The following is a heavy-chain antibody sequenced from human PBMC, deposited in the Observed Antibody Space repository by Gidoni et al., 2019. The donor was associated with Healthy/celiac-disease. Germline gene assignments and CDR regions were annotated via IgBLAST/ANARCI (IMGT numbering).Heavy chain of an antibody. CDR2: ISAYNGNT. J-gene: IGHJ5*02. CDR3: ARPRWGYCSSTSCYTGEFDP. V-gene: IGHV1-18*01. Sequence: QVQLVQSGAEVKKPGASVKVSCKASGYTFTSYGISWVRQAPGQGLEWMGWISAYNGNTNYAQKLQGRVTMATDTSTSKAYMELRSLRSDDTAVYYCARPRWGYCSSTSCYTGEFDPWGQGTLVTVSS. CDR1: GYTFTSYG. D-gene: IGHD2-2*02.